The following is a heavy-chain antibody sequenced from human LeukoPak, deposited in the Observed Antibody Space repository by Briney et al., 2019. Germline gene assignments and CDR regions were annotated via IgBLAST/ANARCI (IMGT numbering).Heavy chain of an antibody. D-gene: IGHD4/OR15-4a*01. CDR2: VYYSGSI. V-gene: IGHV4-39*07. CDR1: VDSITSGAYY. J-gene: IGHJ5*02. Sequence: SETLSLTCSVSVDSITSGAYYWAWLRQPPGKGLEWIGSVYYSGSIEYNPSLKGRVSISRDMSKNQFSLNLNSVNATDTAVYYCARRDYAAWFDPWGQGTLVTVSS. CDR3: ARRDYAAWFDP.